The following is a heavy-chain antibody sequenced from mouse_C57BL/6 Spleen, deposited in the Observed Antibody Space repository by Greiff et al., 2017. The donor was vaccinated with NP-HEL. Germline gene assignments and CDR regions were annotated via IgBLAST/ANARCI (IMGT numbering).Heavy chain of an antibody. V-gene: IGHV7-1*01. J-gene: IGHJ3*01. D-gene: IGHD2-3*01. Sequence: EVKLMESGGGLVQSGRSLRLSCATSGFTFSDFYMEWVRQAPGKGLEWIAASRNKANDYTTEYSASVKGRFIVSRDTSQSILYLQMNALRAEDTAIYYCARDAYDGYYRFAYWGQGTLVTVSA. CDR3: ARDAYDGYYRFAY. CDR1: GFTFSDFY. CDR2: SRNKANDYTT.